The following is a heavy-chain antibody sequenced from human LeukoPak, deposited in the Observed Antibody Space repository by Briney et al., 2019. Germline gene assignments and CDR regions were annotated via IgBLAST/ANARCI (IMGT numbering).Heavy chain of an antibody. V-gene: IGHV1-58*01. CDR2: IVVGNGNT. CDR3: AADYDYYGSGSYYGNYYYGMDV. D-gene: IGHD3-10*01. Sequence: GASLKDSCKASGFTFTSSAVQWVRQARGQRLEWIGWIVVGNGNTNYAQKFHERVTITRDMSTSTAYMELSSLRSEDTAVYYCAADYDYYGSGSYYGNYYYGMDVWGKGTTVTVSS. J-gene: IGHJ6*04. CDR1: GFTFTSSA.